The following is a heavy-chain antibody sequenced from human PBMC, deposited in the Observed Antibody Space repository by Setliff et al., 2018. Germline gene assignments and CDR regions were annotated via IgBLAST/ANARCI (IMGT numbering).Heavy chain of an antibody. V-gene: IGHV3-23*01. J-gene: IGHJ5*02. CDR2: ITVSGHST. CDR3: SRDPNGDYVGAFDP. D-gene: IGHD4-17*01. CDR1: AFTFNKYA. Sequence: GGSLRLSCAASAFTFNKYAVTWLRQAPGKGLEWVSSITVSGHSTYADSVKGRFSISRDNSRNILYLQMNSLRAEETASYFCSRDPNGDYVGAFDPWGQGILVTVSS.